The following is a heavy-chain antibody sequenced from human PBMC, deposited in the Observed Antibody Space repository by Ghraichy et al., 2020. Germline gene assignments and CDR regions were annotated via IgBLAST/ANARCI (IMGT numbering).Heavy chain of an antibody. V-gene: IGHV4-39*01. J-gene: IGHJ4*02. D-gene: IGHD3-10*01. Sequence: SETLSLTCTVSGGSISSSSYYWGWIRQPPGKGLEWIGSIYYSGSTYYNPSLKSRVTISVDTSKNQFSLKLSSVTAADTAVYYCARQRGVKRLHSDYWGQGTLVTVSS. CDR1: GGSISSSSYY. CDR3: ARQRGVKRLHSDY. CDR2: IYYSGST.